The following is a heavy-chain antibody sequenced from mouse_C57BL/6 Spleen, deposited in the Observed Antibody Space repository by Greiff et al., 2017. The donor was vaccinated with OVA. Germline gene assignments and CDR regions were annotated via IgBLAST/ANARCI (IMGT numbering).Heavy chain of an antibody. J-gene: IGHJ2*01. D-gene: IGHD2-1*01. CDR3: ARGIYFGYYFDY. V-gene: IGHV1-76*01. Sequence: QVQLQQSGAELVRPGASVKLSCKASGYTFTDYYINWVKQRPGQGLEWIARIYPGSGNTYYNEKFKGKATLTAEKSSSTAYMQLSSLTSEDSAVYFCARGIYFGYYFDYWGQGTTLTVSS. CDR1: GYTFTDYY. CDR2: IYPGSGNT.